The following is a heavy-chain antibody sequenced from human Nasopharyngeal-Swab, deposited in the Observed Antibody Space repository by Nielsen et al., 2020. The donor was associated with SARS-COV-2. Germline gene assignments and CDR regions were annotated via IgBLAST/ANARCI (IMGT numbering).Heavy chain of an antibody. CDR1: GFTFSSYS. J-gene: IGHJ1*01. D-gene: IGHD3/OR15-3a*01. V-gene: IGHV3-48*02. Sequence: GESLKISCAASGFTFSSYSMNWVRQAPGKGLEWVSYISSSSSTIYYADSVEGRFTISRDNAKNSLYLQMNSLRDEDTAVYYCARDGTGYYTYFQHWGQGTLVTVSS. CDR2: ISSSSSTI. CDR3: ARDGTGYYTYFQH.